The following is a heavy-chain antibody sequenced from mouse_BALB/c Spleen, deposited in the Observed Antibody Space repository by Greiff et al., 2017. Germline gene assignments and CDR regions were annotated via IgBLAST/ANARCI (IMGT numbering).Heavy chain of an antibody. Sequence: DVQLQESGGGLVKPGGSLKLSCAASGFTFSSYAMSWVRQTPEKRLEWVASISSGGSTYYPDSVKGRFTISRDNARNILYLQMSSLRSEDTAMYYCARGRYDVYYAMDYWGQGTSVTVSS. D-gene: IGHD2-14*01. J-gene: IGHJ4*01. CDR1: GFTFSSYA. CDR3: ARGRYDVYYAMDY. V-gene: IGHV5-6-5*01. CDR2: ISSGGST.